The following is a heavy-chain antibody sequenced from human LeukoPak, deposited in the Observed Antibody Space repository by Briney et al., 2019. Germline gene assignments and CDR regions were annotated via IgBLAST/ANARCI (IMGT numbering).Heavy chain of an antibody. J-gene: IGHJ5*02. CDR1: GYIFTTNW. Sequence: GESLKISCKGSGYIFTTNWISWIRQLPGKGLEWVGRIDPSDSETNYSPSFQGHVTISVDNSISTADLQWSSRKASDTAMYYCARRAGSSGKFDPWGQGTLVIVSS. CDR3: ARRAGSSGKFDP. CDR2: IDPSDSET. D-gene: IGHD6-19*01. V-gene: IGHV5-10-1*01.